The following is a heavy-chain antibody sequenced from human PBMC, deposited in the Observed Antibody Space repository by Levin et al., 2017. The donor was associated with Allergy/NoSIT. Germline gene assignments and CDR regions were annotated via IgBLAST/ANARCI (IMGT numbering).Heavy chain of an antibody. J-gene: IGHJ4*02. CDR2: IDWDDDK. Sequence: VSGPTLVKPTQTLTLTCTFSGFSLSTSGMCVNWIRPPPGKALEWLARIDWDDDKYYSTSLKTRLTISKDTSKNQVILTMTNMDPVDTATYYCARNYFDNSGYDYWGQGTLVTVSS. CDR1: GFSLSTSGMC. D-gene: IGHD3-22*01. V-gene: IGHV2-70*11. CDR3: ARNYFDNSGYDY.